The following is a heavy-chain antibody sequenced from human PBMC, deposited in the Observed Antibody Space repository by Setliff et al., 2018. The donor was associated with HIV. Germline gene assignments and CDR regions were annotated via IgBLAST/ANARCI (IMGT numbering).Heavy chain of an antibody. D-gene: IGHD6-13*01. V-gene: IGHV1-3*01. CDR2: INAGNGNI. CDR1: GYTFTSYA. CDR3: ATSSVAMTAGGDLDY. Sequence: ASVKVSCKASGYTFTSYAMHWVRQAPGQRLEWMGWINAGNGNIKYSQKFQGRVTITRDTSASTAYMELSSLRSEDTAVYYCATSSVAMTAGGDLDYWGQGTLVTVSS. J-gene: IGHJ4*02.